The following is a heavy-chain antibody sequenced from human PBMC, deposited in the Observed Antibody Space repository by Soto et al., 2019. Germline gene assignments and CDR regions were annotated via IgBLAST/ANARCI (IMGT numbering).Heavy chain of an antibody. V-gene: IGHV3-7*01. Sequence: EVQLVESGGGLVQPGGSLRLSCAASGFTFSSYWMSWVRQPPGKGLEWVANIKHDGSAKYYVDSVKGRFTISRDNAKNSLYLQMNSLRSEDTAVYYCARDIRSPRFDTGTWDSWGQGTLVTVSS. J-gene: IGHJ4*02. D-gene: IGHD1-1*01. CDR2: IKHDGSAK. CDR1: GFTFSSYW. CDR3: ARDIRSPRFDTGTWDS.